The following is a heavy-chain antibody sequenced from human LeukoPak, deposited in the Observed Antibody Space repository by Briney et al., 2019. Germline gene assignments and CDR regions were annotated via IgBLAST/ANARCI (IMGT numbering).Heavy chain of an antibody. V-gene: IGHV3-48*03. CDR3: ARDRLGYCSGGSCYEQYYYYYGMDV. J-gene: IGHJ6*04. CDR1: GFTFSSYA. CDR2: ISSSGSTI. D-gene: IGHD2-15*01. Sequence: GGSLRLSCAASGFTFSSYAMSWVRQAPGKGLEWVSYISSSGSTIYYADSVKGRFTISRDNAKNSLYLQMNSLRAEDTAVDYCARDRLGYCSGGSCYEQYYYYYGMDVWGKGTTVTVSS.